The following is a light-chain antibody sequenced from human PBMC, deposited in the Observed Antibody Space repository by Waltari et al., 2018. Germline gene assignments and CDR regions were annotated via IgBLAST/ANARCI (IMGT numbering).Light chain of an antibody. Sequence: QSALTQPPSASGSPGQSVTISCTGTSSDVGGYNFVSWYQQHPGKAPKLMIYEVSKGPSGVPDRFSGSKSGNTASLTVSGLQAEDEADYYCSSYAGSKGVFGGGTKLTVL. V-gene: IGLV2-8*01. CDR1: SSDVGGYNF. J-gene: IGLJ2*01. CDR2: EVS. CDR3: SSYAGSKGV.